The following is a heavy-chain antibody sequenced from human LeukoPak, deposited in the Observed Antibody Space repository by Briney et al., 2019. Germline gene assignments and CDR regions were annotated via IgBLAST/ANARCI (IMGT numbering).Heavy chain of an antibody. CDR3: ASAYRGAALFDY. Sequence: SQTLSLTCTVSDGSISSGGYYWSWIRQHPGKGLEWIGYIYYSGSTYYNPSLKSRVTISVDTSKNQFSLKLSSVTAADTAVYYCASAYRGAALFDYWGQGTLVTVSS. D-gene: IGHD2-15*01. CDR2: IYYSGST. V-gene: IGHV4-31*03. CDR1: DGSISSGGYY. J-gene: IGHJ4*02.